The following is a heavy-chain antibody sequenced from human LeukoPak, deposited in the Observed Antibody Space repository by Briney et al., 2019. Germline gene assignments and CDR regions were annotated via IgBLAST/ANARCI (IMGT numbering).Heavy chain of an antibody. CDR3: ARYSSGWYYY. D-gene: IGHD6-19*01. CDR1: GFTFSSYA. Sequence: PGGSLRLSCSASGFTFSSYAMHWVRQAPGKGLEYVSAISSNGGSTYYADSVRGRFTISRDNSKNTLYLQMSSLRAEDTAVYYCARYSSGWYYYWGQGTLVTVSS. V-gene: IGHV3-64D*06. J-gene: IGHJ4*02. CDR2: ISSNGGST.